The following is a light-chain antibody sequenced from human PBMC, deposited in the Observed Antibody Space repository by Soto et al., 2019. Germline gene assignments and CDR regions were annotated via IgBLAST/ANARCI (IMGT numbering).Light chain of an antibody. Sequence: LSESLCDRVTISCCVSQISSSWLAWYQQNPGKAPKRLIYDACSLESGVPSRFSGSGSATEFTLTISILHPDDFATYYCQQDKSYSALPSGG. V-gene: IGKV1-5*01. CDR1: QISSSW. CDR2: DAC. CDR3: QQDKSYSALP. J-gene: IGKJ4*01.